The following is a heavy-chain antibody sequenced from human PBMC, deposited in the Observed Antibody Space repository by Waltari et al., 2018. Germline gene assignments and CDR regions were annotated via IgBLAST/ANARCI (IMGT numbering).Heavy chain of an antibody. Sequence: QVQLVQSGAEVKKPGASVKVSCKASGYTFTDFFIHWVRQAPGQGLEWMGRSNPKRGDTSYAQRFQGGVTMTGDTSINTAYMEFAGLRSDDTAIDYCARSGGGTTTFGVAEWGQGSLVTVSS. V-gene: IGHV1-2*06. CDR1: GYTFTDFF. J-gene: IGHJ4*02. CDR2: SNPKRGDT. D-gene: IGHD3-3*01. CDR3: ARSGGGTTTFGVAE.